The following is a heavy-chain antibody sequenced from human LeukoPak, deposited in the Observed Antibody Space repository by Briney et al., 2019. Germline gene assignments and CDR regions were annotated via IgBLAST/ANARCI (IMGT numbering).Heavy chain of an antibody. D-gene: IGHD6-19*01. Sequence: PGGSLRLSCAASGFTFSSYGMNWVRQAPGKGLEWVALIGHDGADKYYADSVKGRFLISRDNSKNMLFLQMNSLIIEDTAVYYCARDQVSIAVAGSYYYYYYYMDVWGKGTTVTVSS. CDR2: IGHDGADK. CDR3: ARDQVSIAVAGSYYYYYYYMDV. CDR1: GFTFSSYG. V-gene: IGHV3-30*03. J-gene: IGHJ6*03.